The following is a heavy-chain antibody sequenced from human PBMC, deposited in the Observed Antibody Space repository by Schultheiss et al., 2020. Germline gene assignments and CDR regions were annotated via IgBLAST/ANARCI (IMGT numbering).Heavy chain of an antibody. J-gene: IGHJ4*02. CDR2: ISGSGGST. D-gene: IGHD6-19*01. V-gene: IGHV3-23*01. Sequence: GSLRLSCAASGFTVSSNYMSWVRQAPGKGLEWVSAISGSGGSTYYADSVKGRFTISRDNSKNTLYLQMNSLRAEDTAVYYCARDPFAVAGTLYWGQGTLVTVSS. CDR3: ARDPFAVAGTLY. CDR1: GFTVSSNY.